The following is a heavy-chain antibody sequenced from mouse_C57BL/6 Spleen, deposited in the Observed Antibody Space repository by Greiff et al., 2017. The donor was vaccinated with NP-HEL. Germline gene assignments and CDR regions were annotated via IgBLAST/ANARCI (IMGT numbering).Heavy chain of an antibody. Sequence: EVMLVESRGGLVKPGGSLKLSCAASGFTFSSYAMSWVRQTPEKRLEWVATISDGGSYTYYPDNVKGRFTISRDNAKNNLYLQMSHLKSEDTAMYYCARRGTTVVAYYYAMDYWGQGTSVTVSS. CDR3: ARRGTTVVAYYYAMDY. D-gene: IGHD1-1*01. J-gene: IGHJ4*01. CDR1: GFTFSSYA. CDR2: ISDGGSYT. V-gene: IGHV5-4*03.